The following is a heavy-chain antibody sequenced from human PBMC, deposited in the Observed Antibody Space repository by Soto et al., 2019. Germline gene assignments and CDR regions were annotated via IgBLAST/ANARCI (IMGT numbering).Heavy chain of an antibody. V-gene: IGHV1-69*13. CDR3: ARDGWMAAAGSFDY. CDR1: GGTFSSYA. J-gene: IGHJ4*02. Sequence: SVKVSCKASGGTFSSYAISWVRQAPGQGLEWMGGIIPIFGTANYAQKFQGRVTITADESTSTAYMELSSLRSEDTAVYYCARDGWMAAAGSFDYWGQGTLVTVSS. D-gene: IGHD6-13*01. CDR2: IIPIFGTA.